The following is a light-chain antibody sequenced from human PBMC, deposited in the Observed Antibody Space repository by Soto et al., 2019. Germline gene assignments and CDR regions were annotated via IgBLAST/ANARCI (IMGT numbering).Light chain of an antibody. J-gene: IGKJ4*02. CDR1: QSVSSN. Sequence: EIVMTQSPATLSVSPGERATLSCRASQSVSSNLAWYQQKHGQAPRLLIYGASTRAPGIPARFSGSGSGTEFTLTISSLQSEDFAVYYCQQYNNWLSTFGGGTKVEIK. V-gene: IGKV3-15*01. CDR3: QQYNNWLST. CDR2: GAS.